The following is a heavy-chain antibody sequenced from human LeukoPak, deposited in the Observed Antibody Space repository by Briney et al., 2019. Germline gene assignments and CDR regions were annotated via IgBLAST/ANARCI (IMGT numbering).Heavy chain of an antibody. D-gene: IGHD5-24*01. V-gene: IGHV1-69*05. Sequence: SVKVSCKASGGTFSSYAISWARQAPGQGLEWMGGIIPIFGTANYAQKFQGRVTITTDESTSTAYMELSSLRSEDTAVYYCASADGYNFARAYFQHWGQGTLVTVSS. CDR2: IIPIFGTA. CDR3: ASADGYNFARAYFQH. J-gene: IGHJ1*01. CDR1: GGTFSSYA.